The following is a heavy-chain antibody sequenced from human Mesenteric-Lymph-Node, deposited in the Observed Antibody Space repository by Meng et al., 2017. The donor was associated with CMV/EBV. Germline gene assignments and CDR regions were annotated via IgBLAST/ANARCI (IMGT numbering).Heavy chain of an antibody. CDR1: GFTFSSNS. Sequence: GESLKISCAASGFTFSSNSMNWVRQAPGKGLEWVSYISSSGSGIYYADSVKGRFTISRDNVKNSLYLQMNSLRAEDTAVYYCARILRYCSSTSCVDYWGQGTLVTVSS. CDR3: ARILRYCSSTSCVDY. D-gene: IGHD2-2*01. V-gene: IGHV3-48*04. CDR2: ISSSGSGI. J-gene: IGHJ4*02.